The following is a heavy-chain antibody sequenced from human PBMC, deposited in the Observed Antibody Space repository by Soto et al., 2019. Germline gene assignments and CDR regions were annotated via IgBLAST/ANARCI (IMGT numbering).Heavy chain of an antibody. D-gene: IGHD6-13*01. V-gene: IGHV3-33*01. CDR1: GFTFSSYG. J-gene: IGHJ5*02. Sequence: LRLSCAASGFTFSSYGMHWVRQAPGKGLEWVAVIWYDGSNKYYADSVKGRFTISRDNSKNTLYLQMNSLRAEDTAVYYCARDSYSSSWPNWFDPWGQGTLVTVSS. CDR3: ARDSYSSSWPNWFDP. CDR2: IWYDGSNK.